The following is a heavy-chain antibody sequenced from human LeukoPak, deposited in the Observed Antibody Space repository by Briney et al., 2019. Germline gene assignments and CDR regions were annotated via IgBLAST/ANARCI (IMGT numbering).Heavy chain of an antibody. J-gene: IGHJ4*02. CDR2: ISGSGGST. V-gene: IGHV3-23*01. D-gene: IGHD6-13*01. CDR3: AKDLIAAAGTKHLDY. CDR1: GFTFSSYG. Sequence: GGSLRLSCAASGFTFSSYGMHWVRQAPGKGLEWVSAISGSGGSTYYADSVKGRFTISRDNSKNTLYLQMNSLRAEDTAVYYCAKDLIAAAGTKHLDYWGQGTLVTVSS.